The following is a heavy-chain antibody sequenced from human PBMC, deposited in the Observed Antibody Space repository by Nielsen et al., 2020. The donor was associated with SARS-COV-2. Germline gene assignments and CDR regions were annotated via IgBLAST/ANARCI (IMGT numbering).Heavy chain of an antibody. Sequence: GESLKISCAASGFTFSDYYMSWIRQAPGKGLEWVSYISSSGSTIYYADSVKGRFTISRDNAKNSLYLQMNSLRAEDTAVYYCAKAEFWSGYSYYYYYGMDVWGQGTTVTVSS. CDR3: AKAEFWSGYSYYYYYGMDV. V-gene: IGHV3-11*01. CDR1: GFTFSDYY. CDR2: ISSSGSTI. J-gene: IGHJ6*02. D-gene: IGHD3-3*01.